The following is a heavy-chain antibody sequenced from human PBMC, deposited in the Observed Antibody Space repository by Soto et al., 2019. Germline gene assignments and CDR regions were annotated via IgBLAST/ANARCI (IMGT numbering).Heavy chain of an antibody. V-gene: IGHV4-30-4*01. J-gene: IGHJ1*01. CDR1: GGSVDSGNHY. CDR3: ARDMGSAMTTRICEH. CDR2: IYYGEST. Sequence: QVLVQESGPGLAKPSQTLTLSCTVSGGSVDSGNHYWNWIRQPPGKGLEWIGYIYYGESTYYNPSLKSRAPRSGDTSQSRFSLRLTAVTAADTAVYYCARDMGSAMTTRICEHWGQGTLVTVSS. D-gene: IGHD4-17*01.